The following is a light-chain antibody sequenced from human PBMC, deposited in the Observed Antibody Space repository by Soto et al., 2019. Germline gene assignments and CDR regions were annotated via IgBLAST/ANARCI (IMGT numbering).Light chain of an antibody. CDR3: QQRSNWPRT. J-gene: IGKJ1*01. CDR2: GAS. CDR1: QSVSSSY. Sequence: EIVLTQSPGTLSLSPGERATLSCRASQSVSSSYLAWYQQKPGQAPRLFIFGASTRATGIPARFSGSGSGTEFTLTISSLQSEDFAVYYCQQRSNWPRTFGQGTKVDIK. V-gene: IGKV3D-20*02.